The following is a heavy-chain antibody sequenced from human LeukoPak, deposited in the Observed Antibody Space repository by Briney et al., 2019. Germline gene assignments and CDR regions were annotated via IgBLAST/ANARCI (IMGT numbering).Heavy chain of an antibody. CDR2: INHSGST. D-gene: IGHD3-16*02. J-gene: IGHJ4*02. V-gene: IGHV4-34*01. Sequence: PSETLSLTCAVYGGSFSGYYWSWIRQPPGKGLEWIGGINHSGSTNYNPSLKSRVTISVDTSKNQFSLKLSSVTAADTAVYYCASDWGSYRYGSLDYWGQGTLVTVSS. CDR1: GGSFSGYY. CDR3: ASDWGSYRYGSLDY.